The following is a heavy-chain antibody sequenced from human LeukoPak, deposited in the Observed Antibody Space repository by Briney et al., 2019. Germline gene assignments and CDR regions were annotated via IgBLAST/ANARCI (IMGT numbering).Heavy chain of an antibody. Sequence: PSQTLSLTCTVSGGSISSGGYYWSWIRQPPGKGLEWIGYIYYSGSTNYNPSLRSRVTISLDTSRNHFYLQLYSVTAADTAVYYCARHRGDSCFDPWGQGTLVTVSS. CDR2: IYYSGST. CDR3: ARHRGDSCFDP. V-gene: IGHV4-61*03. J-gene: IGHJ5*02. D-gene: IGHD3-10*01. CDR1: GGSISSGGYY.